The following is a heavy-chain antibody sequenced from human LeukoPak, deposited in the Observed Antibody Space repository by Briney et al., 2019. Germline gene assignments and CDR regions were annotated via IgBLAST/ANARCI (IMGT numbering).Heavy chain of an antibody. CDR2: INPNTGGT. D-gene: IGHD6-19*01. Sequence: ASVKVSCKATGYSFAGYYMHWVRQAPGQGLEWMGWINPNTGGTNYAQKFLGRVTMTRDTSISTAYMELSRLRSDDTAVYYCARASESGWREFDYWGQGTLVTVSS. V-gene: IGHV1-2*02. CDR1: GYSFAGYY. CDR3: ARASESGWREFDY. J-gene: IGHJ4*02.